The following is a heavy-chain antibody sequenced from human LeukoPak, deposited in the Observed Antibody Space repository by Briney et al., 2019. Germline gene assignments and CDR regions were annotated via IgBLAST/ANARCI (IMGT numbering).Heavy chain of an antibody. Sequence: GESLKISCKGSGYRFTSYWIGWVRPLPGKGLEWMGIIYPGDSDTRYSPSFQGQVTISADKSISTAYLQWSSLKASDTAMYYCARHGSVAGDAFDIWGQGTMVTVPS. D-gene: IGHD2-15*01. CDR1: GYRFTSYW. CDR3: ARHGSVAGDAFDI. J-gene: IGHJ3*02. CDR2: IYPGDSDT. V-gene: IGHV5-51*01.